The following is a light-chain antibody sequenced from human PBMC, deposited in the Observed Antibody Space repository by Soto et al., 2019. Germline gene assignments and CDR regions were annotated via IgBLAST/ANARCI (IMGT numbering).Light chain of an antibody. J-gene: IGLJ3*02. V-gene: IGLV6-57*04. CDR1: SGSIASRY. CDR2: EDN. Sequence: NFMLTQPHSVSESPGKTVTISCTRSSGSIASRYVRWYQQRPGSAPTTVIYEDNQRPSGVPDRFAGSIDSSSNSASLTIFGLKTEDEADYYCQSYDGSDSWVFGGGTKLTVL. CDR3: QSYDGSDSWV.